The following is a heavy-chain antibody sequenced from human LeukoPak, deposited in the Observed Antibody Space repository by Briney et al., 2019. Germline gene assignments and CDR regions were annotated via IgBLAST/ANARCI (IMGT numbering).Heavy chain of an antibody. J-gene: IGHJ4*02. Sequence: SETLSLTCAVYGGSFSGYYWSWIRQPPGKGLEWIGEINHSGSTNYNPSLKSRVTISVDTSKNQFSLKLSSVTAADAAVYYCARARTPRYGSGSYSDYWGQGTLVTVSS. CDR1: GGSFSGYY. CDR3: ARARTPRYGSGSYSDY. D-gene: IGHD3-10*01. CDR2: INHSGST. V-gene: IGHV4-34*01.